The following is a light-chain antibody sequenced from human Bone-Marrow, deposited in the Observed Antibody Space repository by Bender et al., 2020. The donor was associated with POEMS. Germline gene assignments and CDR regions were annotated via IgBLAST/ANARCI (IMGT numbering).Light chain of an antibody. CDR2: RDV. Sequence: VLTQPPSVSGAPGQTARITCSGDAVASQNVNWYQQKAGQAPLLIIYRDVERPPGIAERFSGSSSGTTVTLIISGVQAEDEADYHCQSADSAGSFHVFGPGTKVTVL. J-gene: IGLJ1*01. CDR1: AVASQN. CDR3: QSADSAGSFHV. V-gene: IGLV3-25*01.